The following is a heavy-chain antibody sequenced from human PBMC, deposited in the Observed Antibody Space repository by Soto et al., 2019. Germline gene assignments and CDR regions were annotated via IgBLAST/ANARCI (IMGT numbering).Heavy chain of an antibody. CDR2: ISGGGDTT. CDR1: GFTFNNYA. CDR3: AKGRGGSGSLTPRVDL. J-gene: IGHJ4*02. V-gene: IGHV3-23*01. Sequence: EVQLLESGGGLVQPGGSLRLSCAASGFTFNNYAMTWVRQAPGKGLEWVSAISGGGDTTSYADSVKGRFTVSRDCSKNPLYLQMSSLRAEDTAIYYCAKGRGGSGSLTPRVDLWGQGTLVTVSS. D-gene: IGHD3-10*01.